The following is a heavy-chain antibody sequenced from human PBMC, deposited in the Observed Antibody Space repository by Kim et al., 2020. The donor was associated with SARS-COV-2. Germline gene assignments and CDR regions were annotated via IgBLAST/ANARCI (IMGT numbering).Heavy chain of an antibody. J-gene: IGHJ2*01. Sequence: NSSSSSYIYYADSVKGRFTISRDNAKNSLYLQMNSLRAEDTAVYYWASRIWGRGTLVTVSS. CDR2: NSSSSSYI. V-gene: IGHV3-21*01. CDR3: ASRI.